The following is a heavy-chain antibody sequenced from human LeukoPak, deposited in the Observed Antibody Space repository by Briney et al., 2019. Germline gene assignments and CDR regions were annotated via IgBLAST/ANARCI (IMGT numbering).Heavy chain of an antibody. D-gene: IGHD5-18*01. J-gene: IGHJ6*03. Sequence: GGSLRLSCAASGFTFSSYSMNWVRQAPGKGLEWVSSISSSSSYIYYADSVKGRFTISRDNAKNSLYLQLNSLRAEDTAVYYCARDLASGYSYGYLDVWGKGTTVTVSS. CDR3: ARDLASGYSYGYLDV. CDR2: ISSSSSYI. V-gene: IGHV3-21*01. CDR1: GFTFSSYS.